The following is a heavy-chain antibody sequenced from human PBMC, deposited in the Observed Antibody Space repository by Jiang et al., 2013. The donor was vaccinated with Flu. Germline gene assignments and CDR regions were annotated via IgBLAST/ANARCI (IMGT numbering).Heavy chain of an antibody. D-gene: IGHD3-10*01. V-gene: IGHV4-4*09. J-gene: IGHJ6*03. CDR2: IYTSGST. Sequence: GLVKPSETLSLTCTVSGGSISSYYWSWIRQPPGKGLEWIGYIYTSGSTNYNPSLKSRVTISVGTSKNQFSLKLSSVTAADTAVYYCARVGDPFDYYGSGSPSRGVHYYYYMDVWGKGTTVTVSS. CDR1: GGSISSYY. CDR3: ARVGDPFDYYGSGSPSRGVHYYYYMDV.